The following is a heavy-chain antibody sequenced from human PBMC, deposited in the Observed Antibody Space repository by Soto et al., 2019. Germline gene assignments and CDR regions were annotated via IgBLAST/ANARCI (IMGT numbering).Heavy chain of an antibody. CDR3: ASEFLYSGYDSQHPNWFDP. CDR1: GYTFTVYY. J-gene: IGHJ5*02. D-gene: IGHD5-12*01. V-gene: IGHV1-2*02. CDR2: INPNSGGT. Sequence: ASVKVSCKASGYTFTVYYMHWVRPAPGQGLEWMGWINPNSGGTNYAQKFQGRVTMTRDTSIITAYLELSRLRSDDTAVYYCASEFLYSGYDSQHPNWFDPWGQGTLVTVSS.